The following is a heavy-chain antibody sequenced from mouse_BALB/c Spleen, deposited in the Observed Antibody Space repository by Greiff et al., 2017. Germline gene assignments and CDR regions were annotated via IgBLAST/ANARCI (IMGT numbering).Heavy chain of an antibody. CDR3: TRSPYDYDEAWFDY. J-gene: IGHJ3*01. V-gene: IGHV1-69*02. CDR1: GYTFTSYW. CDR2: IYPSDSYT. D-gene: IGHD2-4*01. Sequence: QVQLQQPGAELVRPGASVKLSCKASGYTFTSYWINWVKQRPGQGLEWIGNIYPSDSYTNYNQKFKDKATLTVDKSSSTAYMQLSSPTSEDSAVYYCTRSPYDYDEAWFDYWGQGTLVTVAA.